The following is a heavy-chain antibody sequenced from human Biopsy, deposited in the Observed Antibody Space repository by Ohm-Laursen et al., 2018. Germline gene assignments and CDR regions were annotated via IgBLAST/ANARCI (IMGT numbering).Heavy chain of an antibody. Sequence: SLRLSCAAFGFTFSSYSMNWVRQAPGKGLEWTSYISETSSHIYDADSVKGRFTVARDNAKNSLYLQLNSLRAEDTAVYYCARDSRRTAREGGMDVWGQGTTVTVSS. V-gene: IGHV3-21*01. J-gene: IGHJ6*02. D-gene: IGHD6-6*01. CDR2: ISETSSHI. CDR3: ARDSRRTAREGGMDV. CDR1: GFTFSSYS.